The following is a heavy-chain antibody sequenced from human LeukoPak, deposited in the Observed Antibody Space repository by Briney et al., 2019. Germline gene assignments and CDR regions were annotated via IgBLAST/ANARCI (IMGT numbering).Heavy chain of an antibody. CDR1: GFTFSSYA. V-gene: IGHV3-23*01. D-gene: IGHD3-3*01. CDR3: AKDILAQTSNTIFGVVTPGGLFDY. J-gene: IGHJ4*02. Sequence: GGSLRLSCAASGFTFSSYAMSWVRQAPGKGLEWVSVISGSGGSTYYADSVKGRFTISRDNSKNTLYLQMNSLRAEDTAVYYCAKDILAQTSNTIFGVVTPGGLFDYWGQGTLVTVSS. CDR2: ISGSGGST.